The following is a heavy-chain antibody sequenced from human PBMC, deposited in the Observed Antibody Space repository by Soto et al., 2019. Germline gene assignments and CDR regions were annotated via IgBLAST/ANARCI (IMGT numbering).Heavy chain of an antibody. CDR3: ARGLEVSIGYGDWGMDV. V-gene: IGHV3-30*03. D-gene: IGHD5-12*01. CDR2: ISSDGSKK. CDR1: RFISSTSG. J-gene: IGHJ6*02. Sequence: QVQLVESGGGVVQPGRSLRLSCAASRFISSTSGMHWVRQVPGKGLEWVAVISSDGSKKYYADSVKGRFTISRDKAKNTLYVEMNSLRAEDTAVYYCARGLEVSIGYGDWGMDVWGQGTTVTVSS.